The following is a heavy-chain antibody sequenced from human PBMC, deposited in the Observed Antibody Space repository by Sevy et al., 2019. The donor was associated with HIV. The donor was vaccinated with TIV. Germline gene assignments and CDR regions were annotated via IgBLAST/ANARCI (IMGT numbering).Heavy chain of an antibody. CDR2: ISYDGINK. CDR1: GFTFRSYG. D-gene: IGHD3-10*01. Sequence: GGSLRLSCAASGFTFRSYGMHWVRQAPGKGLEWVAVISYDGINKDYADSAKGRFTISRDNSKNTLYLQMNSLRIEETALYYCAKCHVGELGVFDSWGQGTMVTVSS. J-gene: IGHJ3*02. V-gene: IGHV3-30*18. CDR3: AKCHVGELGVFDS.